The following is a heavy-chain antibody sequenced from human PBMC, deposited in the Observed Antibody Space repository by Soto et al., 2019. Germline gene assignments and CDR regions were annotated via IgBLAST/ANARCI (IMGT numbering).Heavy chain of an antibody. CDR3: ARVLYSGSYYPFDY. D-gene: IGHD1-26*01. CDR2: IIPIFGTA. Sequence: QVQLVQSGAEVKKPGSSVKVSCKASGGTFSSYAISWVRQAPGQGLEWMGGIIPIFGTANYAQKFQGRVTITADESTSTGYMALSSMRSEDTAVYYWARVLYSGSYYPFDYWGQGTLVTVSS. CDR1: GGTFSSYA. V-gene: IGHV1-69*12. J-gene: IGHJ4*02.